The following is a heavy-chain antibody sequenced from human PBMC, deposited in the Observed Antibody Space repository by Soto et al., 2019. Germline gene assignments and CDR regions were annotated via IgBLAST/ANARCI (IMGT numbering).Heavy chain of an antibody. Sequence: QVQLVESGGGVVQPGRSLRLSCAASGFTFSSYGMHWVRQAPGKGLEWVAVISYDGSNKYYADSVKGRFTISRDNSKNXXYLKMNSLRAEDTAVYYCAKGGRQLVSYYCYGMDVWGQGTTVTVSS. CDR2: ISYDGSNK. CDR1: GFTFSSYG. D-gene: IGHD6-6*01. J-gene: IGHJ6*02. CDR3: AKGGRQLVSYYCYGMDV. V-gene: IGHV3-30*18.